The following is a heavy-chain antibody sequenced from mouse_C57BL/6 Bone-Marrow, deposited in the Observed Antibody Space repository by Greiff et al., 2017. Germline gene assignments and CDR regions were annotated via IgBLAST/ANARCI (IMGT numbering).Heavy chain of an antibody. Sequence: QVQLQQSGAELVRPGASVTLSCKASGYTFTDYEMHWVKQTPVHGLEWIGAIDPETGGTAYNQKFKGKAILTADKSSSTAYMELRSLTSEDSAVYYCSRSGCSWFAYWGQGTLVTVSA. J-gene: IGHJ3*01. V-gene: IGHV1-15*01. CDR2: IDPETGGT. CDR1: GYTFTDYE. CDR3: SRSGCSWFAY. D-gene: IGHD3-1*01.